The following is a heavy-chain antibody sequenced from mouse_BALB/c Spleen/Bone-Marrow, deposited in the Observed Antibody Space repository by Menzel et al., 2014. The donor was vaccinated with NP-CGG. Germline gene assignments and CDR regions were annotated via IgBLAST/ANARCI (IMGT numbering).Heavy chain of an antibody. J-gene: IGHJ3*01. CDR3: ARGFITTVVPFAY. V-gene: IGHV3-6*01. CDR2: ISYDGSN. D-gene: IGHD1-1*01. Sequence: ESGPGLVKPSQSLSLTCSVTGYSITSGYYWNLIRLFPGNKRAWMGYISYDGSNNHNPSLKNRISITRDTSKNQFFLKLNSVTTEGPATYYCARGFITTVVPFAYWGQGTLVTVSA. CDR1: GYSITSGYY.